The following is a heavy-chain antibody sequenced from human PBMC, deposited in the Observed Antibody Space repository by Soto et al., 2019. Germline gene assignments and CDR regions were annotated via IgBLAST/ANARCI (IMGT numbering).Heavy chain of an antibody. D-gene: IGHD4-4*01. V-gene: IGHV4-39*01. J-gene: IGHJ4*02. CDR3: ARHTQGNGLGQ. CDR2: LSYSGST. CDR1: GGSISSNNYY. Sequence: QLQLQESGPGLVKPSETLSLTCTVSGGSISSNNYYWGWIRQPPEKGLEWIGTLSYSGSTYYNPSLKSQVTISVDTSKNQFSLKVTSMTAADTAVYYCARHTQGNGLGQWGQGTLVTVSS.